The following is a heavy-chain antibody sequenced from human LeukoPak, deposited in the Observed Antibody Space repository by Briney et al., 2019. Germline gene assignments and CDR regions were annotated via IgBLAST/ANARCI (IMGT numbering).Heavy chain of an antibody. CDR2: SGST. D-gene: IGHD5-18*01. V-gene: IGHV4-38-2*02. J-gene: IGHJ3*02. CDR3: ARAPPGYCDI. Sequence: SETLSLTCTVSGYSISSGYYWGWIRQPPGKGLEWIGSGSTYYNPSLKSRVTISVDTSKNQFSLKLSSVTAADTAVYYCARAPPGYCDIWGQGTMVTVSS. CDR1: GYSISSGYY.